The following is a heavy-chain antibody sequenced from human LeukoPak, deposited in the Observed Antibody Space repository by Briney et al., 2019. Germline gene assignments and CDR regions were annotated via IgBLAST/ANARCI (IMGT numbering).Heavy chain of an antibody. J-gene: IGHJ3*02. D-gene: IGHD3-10*01. Sequence: GESLKISCKGSGYSFTSYWIGWVRQMPGKGLEWMGIIYPGDSDTRYSPSFQGQVTISADKSISTAYLQWSSLKASDTAMYYCARRAAAYYGSGSWQSGDAFDIWGQGTMVTVSS. V-gene: IGHV5-51*01. CDR3: ARRAAAYYGSGSWQSGDAFDI. CDR1: GYSFTSYW. CDR2: IYPGDSDT.